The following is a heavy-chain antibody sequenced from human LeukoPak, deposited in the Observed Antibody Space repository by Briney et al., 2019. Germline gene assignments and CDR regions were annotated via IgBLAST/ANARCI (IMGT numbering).Heavy chain of an antibody. CDR3: ARESTAFGATHYIVYYFDY. J-gene: IGHJ4*02. Sequence: PLETLSLTCTVSGGSISSYYWSWIRQPAGKGLEWIGRIYTSGSTNYNPSLKSRVTMSVDTSKNQFSLKLSSVTAADTAVYYCARESTAFGATHYIVYYFDYWGQGTLVTVSS. CDR1: GGSISSYY. D-gene: IGHD1-26*01. CDR2: IYTSGST. V-gene: IGHV4-4*07.